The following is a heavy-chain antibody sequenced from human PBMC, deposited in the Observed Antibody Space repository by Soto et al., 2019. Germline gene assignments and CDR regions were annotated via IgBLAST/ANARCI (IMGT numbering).Heavy chain of an antibody. V-gene: IGHV3-7*01. CDR2: IKQDGSEK. D-gene: IGHD2-21*02. J-gene: IGHJ4*02. Sequence: EVQLVESGGGLVQPGGSLRLSCAASGFTFSSYWMSWVRQAPGKGLEWVANIKQDGSEKYYADSVKGRFTISRDNSKNTLYLQMNSLRAEDTAVYYCATAMVTPSGIDYWGQGTLVTVSS. CDR3: ATAMVTPSGIDY. CDR1: GFTFSSYW.